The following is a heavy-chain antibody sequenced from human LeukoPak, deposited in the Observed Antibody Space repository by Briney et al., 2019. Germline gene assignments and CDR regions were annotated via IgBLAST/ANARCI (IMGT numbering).Heavy chain of an antibody. CDR2: INPSGGST. D-gene: IGHD3-10*01. V-gene: IGHV1-46*01. CDR1: GYTFTTYY. J-gene: IGHJ4*02. Sequence: ASVKVSCKASGYTFTTYYMYWVRQAPGQGLEWMGIINPSGGSTSYAQKFQGRVTMTRDTSTSTVYMELSSLRSEDTAVYYCARDSGMVRGTVDYWGQGTLVTVSS. CDR3: ARDSGMVRGTVDY.